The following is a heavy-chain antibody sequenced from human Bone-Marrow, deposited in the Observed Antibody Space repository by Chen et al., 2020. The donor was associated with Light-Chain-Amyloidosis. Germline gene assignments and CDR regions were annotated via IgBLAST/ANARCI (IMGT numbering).Heavy chain of an antibody. J-gene: IGHJ4*02. D-gene: IGHD5-12*01. Sequence: EVQLEQSGPEVKKPGESLKISCKGPGYTFPNYWIGWVRQMPGKGLEWMGVIYPDDSDARYCPSFEGQVTISADKSITTAYLQWRSLKASDTAMYYCARRRDGYNFDYWGQGTLVTVSS. V-gene: IGHV5-51*01. CDR3: ARRRDGYNFDY. CDR2: IYPDDSDA. CDR1: GYTFPNYW.